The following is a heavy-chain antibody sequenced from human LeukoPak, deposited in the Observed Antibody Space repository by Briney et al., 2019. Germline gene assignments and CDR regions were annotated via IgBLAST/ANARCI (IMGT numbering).Heavy chain of an antibody. V-gene: IGHV3-48*04. CDR2: ISSSDNTI. CDR3: ARVLRYDNSGHDSFDI. J-gene: IGHJ3*02. D-gene: IGHD3-22*01. Sequence: GGSLRLSCAASGFTFSSYSMNWVRQAPGKGLEWVAYISSSDNTIYYADSVKGRFTISRDNAKNLLYLQMNSLRAEDTAVYYCARVLRYDNSGHDSFDIWGQGTMVTVSS. CDR1: GFTFSSYS.